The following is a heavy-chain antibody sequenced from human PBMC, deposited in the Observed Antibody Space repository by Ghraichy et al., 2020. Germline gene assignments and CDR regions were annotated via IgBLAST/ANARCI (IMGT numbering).Heavy chain of an antibody. Sequence: SETLSLTCTVSGGSINNSSSYWGWVRQPPGKGLEWVGTIYYTGSAYYNPSLKSRVTISVDTSKNQFSLKLSSVTAADTAVYHCARREVVMFKAYTFDIWGQGTLVTVSS. CDR3: ARREVVMFKAYTFDI. J-gene: IGHJ3*02. CDR1: GGSINNSSSY. CDR2: IYYTGSA. V-gene: IGHV4-39*01. D-gene: IGHD3-22*01.